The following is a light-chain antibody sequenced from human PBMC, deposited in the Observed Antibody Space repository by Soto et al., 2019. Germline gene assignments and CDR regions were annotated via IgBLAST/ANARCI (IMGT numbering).Light chain of an antibody. CDR3: SSYTSSSTLA. J-gene: IGLJ1*01. CDR2: GNI. CDR1: SSNIGAGYD. V-gene: IGLV1-40*01. Sequence: QSVLTQPPSVSGAPGQRVTISCTGSSSNIGAGYDVHWYQQRPGTAPKLLIFGNINRPSGVPDRFSGSKSGTSASLAITGLQAEDEGDYYCSSYTSSSTLAFGTGTKVTVL.